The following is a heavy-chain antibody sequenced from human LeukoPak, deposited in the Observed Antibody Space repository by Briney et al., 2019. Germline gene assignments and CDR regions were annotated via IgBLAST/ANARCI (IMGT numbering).Heavy chain of an antibody. Sequence: GGSLRLSCAASGFTFSTYAMHWVRQAPGKGLEWVAVIPYDGSNKYYADSVKGRFTISRDNSKNTLYLQMNSLRAEDTAVYYCARRGRGYSYGYSTPRGVFDYWGQGTLVTVSS. CDR3: ARRGRGYSYGYSTPRGVFDY. CDR2: IPYDGSNK. J-gene: IGHJ4*02. CDR1: GFTFSTYA. D-gene: IGHD5-18*01. V-gene: IGHV3-30*04.